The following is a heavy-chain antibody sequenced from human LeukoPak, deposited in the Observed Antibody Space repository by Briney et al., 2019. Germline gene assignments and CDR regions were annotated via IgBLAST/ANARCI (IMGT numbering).Heavy chain of an antibody. Sequence: PSETLSLTCTVSDGSISSGGYYWSWIRQPPGKGLEWIGYIYYSGSTNYNPSLKSRVTISVDTSKNQFSLKLSSVTAADTAVYFCARRVAVTARYYFDFWGQGTLVTVSS. CDR2: IYYSGST. CDR3: ARRVAVTARYYFDF. V-gene: IGHV4-61*08. J-gene: IGHJ4*02. CDR1: DGSISSGGYY. D-gene: IGHD6-19*01.